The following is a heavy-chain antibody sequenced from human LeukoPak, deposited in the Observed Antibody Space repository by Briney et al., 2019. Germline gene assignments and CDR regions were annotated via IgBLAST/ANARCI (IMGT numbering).Heavy chain of an antibody. V-gene: IGHV3-74*01. J-gene: IGHJ4*02. D-gene: IGHD6-19*01. Sequence: GGSLRLSCTASGFSFSGHWMHWARQLPGKGLVWVSRISPTGSTTSYADSVKGRFTVSRDNSKNTLYLQMNSLRAEDTAVYYCARDASYSSGWFLYYFDYWGQGTLVTVSS. CDR1: GFSFSGHW. CDR2: ISPTGSTT. CDR3: ARDASYSSGWFLYYFDY.